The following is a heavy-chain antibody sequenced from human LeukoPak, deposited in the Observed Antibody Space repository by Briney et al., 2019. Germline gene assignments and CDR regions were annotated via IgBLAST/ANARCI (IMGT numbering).Heavy chain of an antibody. CDR3: AKDVRSGSYSDY. J-gene: IGHJ4*02. Sequence: GGSQRLSCAASGFTFSSNAMSWGRQAPGKGLEWVSAISGSGGSTYYADSVKGRFTISRDNSKNTLYLQMNSLRAEDTAVYYCAKDVRSGSYSDYWGQGTLATVSS. CDR2: ISGSGGST. V-gene: IGHV3-23*01. CDR1: GFTFSSNA. D-gene: IGHD1-26*01.